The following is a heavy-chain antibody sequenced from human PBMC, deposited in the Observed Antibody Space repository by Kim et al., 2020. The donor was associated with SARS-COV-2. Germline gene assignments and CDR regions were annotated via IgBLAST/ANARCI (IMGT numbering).Heavy chain of an antibody. D-gene: IGHD6-13*01. J-gene: IGHJ6*03. V-gene: IGHV3-30*07. CDR3: ARFALAAAGYYYYYMDV. Sequence: VKGRFTISGDNSKTTLYLQMNSLRAEDTAVYYCARFALAAAGYYYYYMDVWGKGTTVTVSS.